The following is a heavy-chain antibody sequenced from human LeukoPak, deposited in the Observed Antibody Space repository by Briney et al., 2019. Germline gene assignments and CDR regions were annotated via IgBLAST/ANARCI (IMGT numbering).Heavy chain of an antibody. CDR1: GYTFTSNY. CDR2: IYPRDGST. J-gene: IGHJ4*02. Sequence: ASVKVSCKASGYTFTSNYIHWVRQAPGQGLEWMGMIYPRDGSTSYAQKFQGRVTVTRDTSTSTVHMELSGLRSEDTAVYYCAREGRVVVVAAGFDYWGQGTLVTVSS. V-gene: IGHV1-46*01. D-gene: IGHD2-15*01. CDR3: AREGRVVVVAAGFDY.